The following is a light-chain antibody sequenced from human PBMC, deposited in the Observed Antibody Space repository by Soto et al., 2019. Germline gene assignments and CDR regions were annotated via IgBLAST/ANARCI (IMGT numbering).Light chain of an antibody. V-gene: IGKV1-39*01. CDR3: QQSYSTPFD. CDR1: QSISSY. CDR2: AAS. Sequence: DIQITQSPSSLSSSVLERFTITCRASQSISSYLNWYQQKPGKAPKLLIYAASSLQSGVPSRFSGSGSGTDFTLTISSLQPEDFATYYCQQSYSTPFDFGPGTKVDIK. J-gene: IGKJ3*01.